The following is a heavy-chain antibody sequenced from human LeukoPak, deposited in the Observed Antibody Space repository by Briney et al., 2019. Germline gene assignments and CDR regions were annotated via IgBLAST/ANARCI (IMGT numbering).Heavy chain of an antibody. J-gene: IGHJ3*02. CDR2: IYYSGST. CDR3: ARYDSSDYRDAFDI. Sequence: SETLSLTCTDSGGSISSSSYYGGWIRQPPGKGLEWIGSIYYSGSTYYNPSLKSRVTISVDTSKNQFSLKLSSVTAADTAVYYCARYDSSDYRDAFDIWGQGTMVTVSS. CDR1: GGSISSSSYY. D-gene: IGHD3-22*01. V-gene: IGHV4-39*01.